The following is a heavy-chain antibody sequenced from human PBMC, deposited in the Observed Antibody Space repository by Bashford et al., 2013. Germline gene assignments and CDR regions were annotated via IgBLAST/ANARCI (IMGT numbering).Heavy chain of an antibody. CDR3: AREVDRGSQRAFDI. CDR2: ISAYNGNT. Sequence: WVRQAPGQGLEWMGWISAYNGNTNYAQKFQDRVTITRDTSASTAYMELSSLRSEDTAVYYCAREVDRGSQRAFDIWGQGTMVTVSS. D-gene: IGHD1-26*01. V-gene: IGHV1-3*01. J-gene: IGHJ3*02.